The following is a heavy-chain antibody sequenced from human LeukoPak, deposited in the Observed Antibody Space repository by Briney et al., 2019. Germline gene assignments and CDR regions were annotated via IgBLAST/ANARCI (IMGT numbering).Heavy chain of an antibody. CDR3: ARDLTNYFDY. CDR1: GFTFSSYE. Sequence: GGSLRLSCAASGFTFSSYEMTWVRQAPGRGLEWVSYISSTGGTMYYADSVKGRFTISRDNAKNSLYLQLNSLRAEDTAVYYCARDLTNYFDYWGQGTLVTVSS. J-gene: IGHJ4*02. D-gene: IGHD1-14*01. V-gene: IGHV3-48*03. CDR2: ISSTGGTM.